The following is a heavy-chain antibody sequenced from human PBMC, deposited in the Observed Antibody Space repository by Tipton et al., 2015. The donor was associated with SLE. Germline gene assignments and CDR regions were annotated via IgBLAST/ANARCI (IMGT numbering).Heavy chain of an antibody. CDR3: ASRVAVAGSFDY. Sequence: QVQLVQSGAEVKKPGASVKVSRKASGYTFTSYDINWVRQATGQGLEWMGWMNPNSGNTGYAQKVQGRVTMTRNTYVSTAYMELSSLRSEDTAVYYCASRVAVAGSFDYWGQGTLVTVSS. V-gene: IGHV1-8*02. CDR2: MNPNSGNT. CDR1: GYTFTSYD. D-gene: IGHD6-19*01. J-gene: IGHJ4*02.